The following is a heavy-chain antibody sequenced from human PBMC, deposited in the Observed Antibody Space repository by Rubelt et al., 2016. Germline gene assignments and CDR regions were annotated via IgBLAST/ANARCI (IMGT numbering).Heavy chain of an antibody. Sequence: QVQLVQSGAEVKKPGASVKVSCKASAYTFTNYFMHWVRQAPGQGLEWMAIINPNTGTTSYAQKFQGRVTMTRDTSTRTVYMDLSSLKYEDTAGYFCARGSGSSLPDYWGQGTQVTVSS. D-gene: IGHD6-13*01. J-gene: IGHJ4*02. CDR2: INPNTGTT. V-gene: IGHV1-46*01. CDR3: ARGSGSSLPDY. CDR1: AYTFTNYF.